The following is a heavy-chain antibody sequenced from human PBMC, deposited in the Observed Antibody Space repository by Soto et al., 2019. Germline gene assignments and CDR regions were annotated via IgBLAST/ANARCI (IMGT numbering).Heavy chain of an antibody. CDR3: ARLSTSAGRRDLAC. V-gene: IGHV3-7*01. J-gene: IGHJ4*02. CDR1: GLGLVSNW. Sequence: EVQLVESGGGLVQPGGPLKLSGEAPGLGLVSNWWIWVAQAPGKGLEWGANMNQDGSESDYVGSVKGRFTFTRDNAKNSLYLQMNSLRAEDTAVYYCARLSTSAGRRDLACWGQGTLVTVSS. CDR2: MNQDGSES.